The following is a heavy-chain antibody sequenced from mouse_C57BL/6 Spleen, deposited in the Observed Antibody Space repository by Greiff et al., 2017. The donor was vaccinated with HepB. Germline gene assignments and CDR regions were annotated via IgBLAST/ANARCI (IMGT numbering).Heavy chain of an antibody. J-gene: IGHJ3*01. D-gene: IGHD1-1*01. CDR3: AFYYYGTPFAY. CDR2: IDPSDSYT. V-gene: IGHV1-69*01. Sequence: QVQLQQPGAELVMPGASVKLSCKASGYTFTSYWMHWVKQRPGQGLEWIGEIDPSDSYTNYNQKFKGKSTLTVDKSSSTAYMQLSSLTSEDSAVYYCAFYYYGTPFAYWGQGTLVTVSA. CDR1: GYTFTSYW.